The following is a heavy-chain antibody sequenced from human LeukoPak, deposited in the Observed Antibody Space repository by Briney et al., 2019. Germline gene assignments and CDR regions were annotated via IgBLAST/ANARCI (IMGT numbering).Heavy chain of an antibody. D-gene: IGHD2-2*01. V-gene: IGHV4-34*01. J-gene: IGHJ2*01. CDR3: ARGWGIVVVPAARGSGYFDL. CDR1: GGSFSGYY. CDR2: INHSGST. Sequence: PSETLSLTCAVYGGSFSGYYWSWIRQPPGKGLEWIGEINHSGSTNYNPSLKSRVTISVDTSKNQFSLKLSSVPAADTAVYYCARGWGIVVVPAARGSGYFDLWGRGTLVTVSS.